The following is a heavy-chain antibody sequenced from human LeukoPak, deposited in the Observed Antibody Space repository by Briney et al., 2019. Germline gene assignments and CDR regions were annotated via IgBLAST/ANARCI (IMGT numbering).Heavy chain of an antibody. CDR1: GYTFTSYA. CDR2: IDAGNGKT. D-gene: IGHD4-17*01. CDR3: ARARWTSTTTTYYLDH. V-gene: IGHV1-3*01. Sequence: VASVKVSCKASGYTFTSYAIHWVRQAPGQRLEWMGWIDAGNGKTKYSQNFQGRVTITRDTSATTAYMDLSSLRSEDTAVYYCARARWTSTTTTYYLDHWGQGTLVTVSS. J-gene: IGHJ4*02.